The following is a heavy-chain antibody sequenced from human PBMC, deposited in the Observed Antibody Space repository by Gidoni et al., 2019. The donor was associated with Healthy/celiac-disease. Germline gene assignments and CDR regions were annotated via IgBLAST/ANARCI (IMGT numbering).Heavy chain of an antibody. CDR3: ARGSLNYDFWSGYPYNWFDP. J-gene: IGHJ5*02. Sequence: QVQLVESGGGLVKPGGSLRLSCAASGFTFSDYYMSWIRQAPGKGLAWVSYISSSGSTIYYADSVKGRFTISRDNAKNSLYLQMNSLIAEDTAVYYCARGSLNYDFWSGYPYNWFDPWGQGTLVTVSS. V-gene: IGHV3-11*01. CDR1: GFTFSDYY. CDR2: ISSSGSTI. D-gene: IGHD3-3*01.